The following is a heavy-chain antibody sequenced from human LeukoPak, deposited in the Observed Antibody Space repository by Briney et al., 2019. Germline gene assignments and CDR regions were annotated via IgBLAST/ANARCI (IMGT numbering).Heavy chain of an antibody. CDR3: AASGIAAAPEDY. V-gene: IGHV4-34*01. CDR1: GGSFSGYY. J-gene: IGHJ4*02. CDR2: IYYSGST. Sequence: PSETLSLTCAVYGGSFSGYYWSWIRQPPGKGLEWIGSIYYSGSTYYNPSLKSRVTISVDGSKNQFSLKLSSVTAADTAVYYCAASGIAAAPEDYWGQGTLVTVSS. D-gene: IGHD6-13*01.